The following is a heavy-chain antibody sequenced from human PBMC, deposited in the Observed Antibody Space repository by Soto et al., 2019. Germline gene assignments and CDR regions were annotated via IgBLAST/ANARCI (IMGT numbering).Heavy chain of an antibody. J-gene: IGHJ4*02. Sequence: SETLSLTCAVSGGSISSYYWSWIRQPPGKGLEWIGYIYYRGSTNYNPSLKSRVTISLDTSKNQFSLKLSSVTAADTAVYYCARGPDYDYWSGYFRGWGQGTLVTVSS. CDR2: IYYRGST. CDR1: GGSISSYY. CDR3: ARGPDYDYWSGYFRG. D-gene: IGHD3-3*01. V-gene: IGHV4-59*01.